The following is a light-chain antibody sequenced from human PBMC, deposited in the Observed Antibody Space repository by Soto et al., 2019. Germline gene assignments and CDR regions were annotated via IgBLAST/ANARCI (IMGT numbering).Light chain of an antibody. CDR3: QEYGSSRT. CDR2: GAS. V-gene: IGKV3-20*01. CDR1: QTVSSSY. Sequence: EIVLTQSPGTMSLSPGERATLSCRASQTVSSSYLAWYQQKPGQAPRLLIYGASSRATGIPDRFSGSGSGTDFTLTITRLEPEDFAVYYCQEYGSSRTFGQGTEVEF. J-gene: IGKJ1*01.